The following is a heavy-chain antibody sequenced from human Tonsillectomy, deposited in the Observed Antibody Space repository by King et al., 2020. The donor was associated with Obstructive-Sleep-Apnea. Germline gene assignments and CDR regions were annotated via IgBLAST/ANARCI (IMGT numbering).Heavy chain of an antibody. CDR3: ARGPSLGEENDY. CDR1: GDSISTSYY. Sequence: QLQESGPGLVKPSETLSLTCTVSGDSISTSYYWTCIRQPPGKGLERIGSIYYSGSTYYNPSLKSRVTISVDTSKNQFSLNLSSVTAADTAVYYCARGPSLGEENDYWGQGTLVTVSS. D-gene: IGHD2-21*01. V-gene: IGHV4-39*07. J-gene: IGHJ4*02. CDR2: IYYSGST.